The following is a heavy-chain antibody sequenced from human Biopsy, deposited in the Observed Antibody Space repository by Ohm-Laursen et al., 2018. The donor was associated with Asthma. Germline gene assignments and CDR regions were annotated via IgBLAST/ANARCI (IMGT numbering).Heavy chain of an antibody. CDR2: ISGSSIII. V-gene: IGHV3-23*01. J-gene: IGHJ4*02. Sequence: SLRLSCAASGFNFGNYAMAWVRQAPGKGLEWVSTISGSSIIIHYGGSVKGRFTISRDNSKNALYLQMNSLRTEDTAVYYCAKRRGYSGHDNGYWGQGTLVIVSS. CDR1: GFNFGNYA. D-gene: IGHD5-12*01. CDR3: AKRRGYSGHDNGY.